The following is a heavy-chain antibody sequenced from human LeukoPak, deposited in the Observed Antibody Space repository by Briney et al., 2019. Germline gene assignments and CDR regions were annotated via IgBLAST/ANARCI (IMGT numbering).Heavy chain of an antibody. Sequence: GGSLRLSCAASGFTFAIHAMHWVRQAPGRGLECVAVVSADGRTAYYAESVKDRFTISRDNSKNTLFLQMNSLRPDDTAVYYCARDTYTSGWYELDYWGQGTLVTVSS. CDR3: ARDTYTSGWYELDY. D-gene: IGHD6-19*01. CDR1: GFTFAIHA. V-gene: IGHV3-30-3*01. CDR2: VSADGRTA. J-gene: IGHJ4*02.